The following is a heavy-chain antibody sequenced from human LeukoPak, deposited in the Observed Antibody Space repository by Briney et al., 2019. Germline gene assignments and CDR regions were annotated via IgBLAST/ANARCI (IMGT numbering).Heavy chain of an antibody. Sequence: KSSETLSLTCTVSGVSISSHYWSWIRQSPGKRLEWVGNIYYTGSTNYNPSLKSRVTISVDTSKNQFSLKLSSVTAADTAVYYCASYYDSSGYAEYFQHWGQGTLVTVSS. D-gene: IGHD3-22*01. CDR2: IYYTGST. J-gene: IGHJ1*01. V-gene: IGHV4-59*11. CDR3: ASYYDSSGYAEYFQH. CDR1: GVSISSHY.